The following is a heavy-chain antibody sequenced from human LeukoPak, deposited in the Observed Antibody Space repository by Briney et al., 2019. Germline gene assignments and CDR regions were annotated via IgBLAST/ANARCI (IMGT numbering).Heavy chain of an antibody. J-gene: IGHJ4*02. CDR2: ISAYNGNT. V-gene: IGHV1-18*01. Sequence: GASVKVSCKASGYTFTSYGIGWVRQAPGQGLEWMGWISAYNGNTNYAQKLQGRVTMTTDTSTSTAYMELRSLRSDDTAVYYRARGRDSGYDLGLYYWGQGTLVTVPS. D-gene: IGHD5-12*01. CDR1: GYTFTSYG. CDR3: ARGRDSGYDLGLYY.